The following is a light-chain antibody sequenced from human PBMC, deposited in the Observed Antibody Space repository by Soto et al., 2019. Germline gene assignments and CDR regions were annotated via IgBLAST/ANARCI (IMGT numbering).Light chain of an antibody. CDR3: QRYNRKSRT. J-gene: IGKJ1*01. CDR2: DAS. V-gene: IGKV1-5*01. Sequence: DIQMTQSPSTLSASVGDRVTITCRASQNVDNWVAWYQQKPGKAPKFLVYDASNLESGVPSRFSGRGSGTEFTLTFSSLQPDDFATYYCQRYNRKSRTFGQGTRV. CDR1: QNVDNW.